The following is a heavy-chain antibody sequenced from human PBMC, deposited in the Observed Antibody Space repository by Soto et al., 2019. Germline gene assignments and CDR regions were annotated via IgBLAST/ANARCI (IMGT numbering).Heavy chain of an antibody. Sequence: VGSLRLSCEASGFIFTNFWMHWVRQVPGKGLVWVSRIDTSGSSTSYADSVKGQFTISRDNAKNTVSLQMNSLRAEDTGVYYCAKDSWYFDLWSQGSLVTVSS. V-gene: IGHV3-74*01. CDR1: GFIFTNFW. CDR2: IDTSGSST. J-gene: IGHJ4*02. D-gene: IGHD6-13*01. CDR3: AKDSWYFDL.